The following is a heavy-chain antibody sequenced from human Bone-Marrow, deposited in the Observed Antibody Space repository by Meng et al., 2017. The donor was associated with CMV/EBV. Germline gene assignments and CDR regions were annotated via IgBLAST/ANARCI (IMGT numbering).Heavy chain of an antibody. V-gene: IGHV1-2*02. CDR3: ARDLYGSPIEHNWFDP. D-gene: IGHD3-10*01. J-gene: IGHJ5*02. CDR1: GYTFTGYY. Sequence: ASVKVSCKASGYTFTGYYMHWVRQAPGQGLEWMGWINSNSGGTNYAQKFQGRVTMTRDTSISTAYMELSSLRSDDTAVYYCARDLYGSPIEHNWFDPWGQGTLVTVSS. CDR2: INSNSGGT.